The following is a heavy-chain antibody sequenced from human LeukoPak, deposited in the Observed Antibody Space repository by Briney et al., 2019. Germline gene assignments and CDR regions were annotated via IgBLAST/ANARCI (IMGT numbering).Heavy chain of an antibody. CDR1: GFTFSGSA. CDR2: IRSKANSYTT. J-gene: IGHJ4*02. CDR3: GQLLEG. V-gene: IGHV3-73*01. Sequence: PGGSLRLSCAASGFTFSGSAMHWVRQASGKGLEWVGHIRSKANSYTTTYAASVKGRFTISRDDSMNTAYLQMNSLKTEDTAIYYCGQLLEGWGQGTLVTVSS. D-gene: IGHD2-2*01.